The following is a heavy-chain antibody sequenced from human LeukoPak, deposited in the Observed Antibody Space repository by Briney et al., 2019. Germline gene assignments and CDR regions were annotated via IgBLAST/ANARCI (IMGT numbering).Heavy chain of an antibody. J-gene: IGHJ4*02. Sequence: ASVKVSCKASGYTFTSYGISWVRQAPGQGLEWMGWISAYNGNTNYAQKLQGRATMTTDTSTRTAYMELRSMRSDDTAVYYCARALLWFGELLPWGQGTLVTVSS. D-gene: IGHD3-10*01. CDR3: ARALLWFGELLP. CDR1: GYTFTSYG. V-gene: IGHV1-18*04. CDR2: ISAYNGNT.